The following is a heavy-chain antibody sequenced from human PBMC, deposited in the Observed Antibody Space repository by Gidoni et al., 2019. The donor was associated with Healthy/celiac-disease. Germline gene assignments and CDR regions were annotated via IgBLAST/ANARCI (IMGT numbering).Heavy chain of an antibody. V-gene: IGHV1-58*01. CDR2: IVVGSGNT. D-gene: IGHD2-8*02. Sequence: QMQLVQSGPEVKKPGTSVKVSCQASGFTFTSSAVQWVRQARGQRLEWIGWIVVGSGNTNYAQKFQERVTITRDMSTSTAYMELSSLRSEDTAVYYCAAFSSEGCTGGVCWENDYWGQGTLVTVSS. CDR1: GFTFTSSA. CDR3: AAFSSEGCTGGVCWENDY. J-gene: IGHJ4*02.